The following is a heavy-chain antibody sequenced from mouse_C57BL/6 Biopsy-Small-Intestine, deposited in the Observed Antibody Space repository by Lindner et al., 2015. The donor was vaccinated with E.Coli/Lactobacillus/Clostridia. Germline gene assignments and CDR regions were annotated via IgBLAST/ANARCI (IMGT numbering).Heavy chain of an antibody. CDR1: GFTFTSYG. Sequence: SVKVSCKASGFTFTSYGISWVRQAPGQGLEWMGWISAYNGNTNYAQNLQGRVTMTTDTSTSTAYMELRSLSSDDTAVYYCARGKPRFRQVDKSNWFDPWGQGTLVTVSS. V-gene: IGHV1-14*01. CDR3: ARGKPRFRQVDKSNWFDP. J-gene: IGHJ4*01. CDR2: ISAYNGNT. D-gene: IGHD3-2*01.